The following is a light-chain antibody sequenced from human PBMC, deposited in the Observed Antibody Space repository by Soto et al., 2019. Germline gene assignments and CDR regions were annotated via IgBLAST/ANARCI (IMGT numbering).Light chain of an antibody. CDR1: SSDVGSYNR. CDR3: SSYTSSSTNWV. V-gene: IGLV2-18*02. J-gene: IGLJ3*02. CDR2: EVS. Sequence: QSVLTQPPSVSGSPGQSVTISCTGTSSDVGSYNRVSWYQQPPGTAPKLMIYEVSNRPSGVPDRFSGSKSGNTASLTISGLQAEDEADYYCSSYTSSSTNWVFGGGTKVTVL.